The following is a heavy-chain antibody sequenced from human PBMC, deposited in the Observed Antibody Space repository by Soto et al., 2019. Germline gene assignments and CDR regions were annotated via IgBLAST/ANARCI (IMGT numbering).Heavy chain of an antibody. CDR3: ARNAVDWILYGVGV. CDR2: ICGGGSSK. Sequence: LSLSCAASVFTFSSYAMHWVRQAPGKGLEWVAVICGGGSSKYYADSVKGRFTISRDNSKNTLYLQMNSLRGEDTAIYYCARNAVDWILYGVGVWGQGTTVTVSS. V-gene: IGHV3-30-3*01. J-gene: IGHJ6*02. CDR1: VFTFSSYA. D-gene: IGHD1-1*01.